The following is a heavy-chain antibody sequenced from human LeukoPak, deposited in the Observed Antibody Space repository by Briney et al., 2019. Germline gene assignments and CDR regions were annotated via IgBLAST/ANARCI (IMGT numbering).Heavy chain of an antibody. D-gene: IGHD2-8*01. J-gene: IGHJ6*03. CDR3: ASRYCTNGVCSGYYYYYMDV. CDR2: IIPIFGTA. V-gene: IGHV1-69*05. Sequence: ASVKVSCKASGGTFSSYAISWVRQAPGQGLEWMGGIIPIFGTANYAQKFQGRVTITTDESTSTAYMELSSLRSEDPAVYYCASRYCTNGVCSGYYYYYMDVWGKGTTVTVSS. CDR1: GGTFSSYA.